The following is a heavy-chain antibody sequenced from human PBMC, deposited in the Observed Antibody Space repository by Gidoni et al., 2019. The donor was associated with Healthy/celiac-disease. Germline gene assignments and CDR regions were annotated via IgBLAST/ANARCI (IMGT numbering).Heavy chain of an antibody. CDR1: GLPFSNYA. CDR3: ARGRLRYFDWLLHFDY. J-gene: IGHJ4*02. D-gene: IGHD3-9*01. CDR2: ISYDGSNK. V-gene: IGHV3-30*01. Sequence: QVQLVESGGCVVHPVRSLRLSCAASGLPFSNYAIHLVRQDPGKGLEWGAVISYDGSNKNYADPVKGRFTISRDNSKSTLYLQMNSLRAEDTAVYYCARGRLRYFDWLLHFDYWGQGTLVTVSS.